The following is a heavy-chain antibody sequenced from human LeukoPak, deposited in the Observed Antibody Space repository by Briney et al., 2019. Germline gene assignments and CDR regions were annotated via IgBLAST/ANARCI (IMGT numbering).Heavy chain of an antibody. CDR1: GFTFSSYS. D-gene: IGHD5-18*01. Sequence: GGSLRLSCAASGFTFSSYSMNWVRQAPGKGLEWVSSISSSSSYIYYADSVKGRFTISRDNAKNSLYLQMNSLRAEDTAVYYCARDPISADTAIDQFDYWGQGTLVTVSS. CDR3: ARDPISADTAIDQFDY. J-gene: IGHJ4*02. V-gene: IGHV3-21*01. CDR2: ISSSSSYI.